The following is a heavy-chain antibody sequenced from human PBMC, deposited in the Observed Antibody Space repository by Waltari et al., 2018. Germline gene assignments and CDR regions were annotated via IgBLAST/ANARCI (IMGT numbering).Heavy chain of an antibody. V-gene: IGHV3-74*01. CDR3: VRDLYGRDDV. CDR1: GFTLSTFW. Sequence: EVQLVESGGGLVHPGGSLRLSCDASGFTLSTFWMHWVRHLPGKGLVWVSHIKPDGTSTDYGDSVEGRFTISRDNAKNTLYLQMNSLRAEDTAIYYCVRDLYGRDDVWGQGTMVTVSS. D-gene: IGHD3-10*01. CDR2: IKPDGTST. J-gene: IGHJ3*01.